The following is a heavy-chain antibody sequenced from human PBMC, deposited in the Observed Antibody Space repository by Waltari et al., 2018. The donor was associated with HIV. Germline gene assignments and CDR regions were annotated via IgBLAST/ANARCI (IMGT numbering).Heavy chain of an antibody. Sequence: EVQLEESGGALVQPGRSLRLSCAASGFAFSEHAIHWVRQVPGKGLEWVSGISWNSATIGYGDSVKGRFTISRDNAKNSVYLEMNGLTPEDTALYYCARDARGHYYYYTMDVWGQGTTVIVSS. J-gene: IGHJ6*02. D-gene: IGHD3-10*01. V-gene: IGHV3-9*01. CDR2: ISWNSATI. CDR3: ARDARGHYYYYTMDV. CDR1: GFAFSEHA.